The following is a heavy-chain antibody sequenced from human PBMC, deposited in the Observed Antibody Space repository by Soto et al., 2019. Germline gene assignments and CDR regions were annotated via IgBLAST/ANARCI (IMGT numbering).Heavy chain of an antibody. D-gene: IGHD2-8*01. CDR1: GYTFTRYG. Sequence: ASVKVSCKASGYTFTRYGISWVRQAPGQGLEWMGWISGYNGDTTYAQKFQGRVTMTIDTSTSTAYMELRSLTSDDTAVYYCAKNGQPPYYYYGLDVWGQGTKVTVSS. CDR3: AKNGQPPYYYYGLDV. CDR2: ISGYNGDT. V-gene: IGHV1-18*01. J-gene: IGHJ6*02.